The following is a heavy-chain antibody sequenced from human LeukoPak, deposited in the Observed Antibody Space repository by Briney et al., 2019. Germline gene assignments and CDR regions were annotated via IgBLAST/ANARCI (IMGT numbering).Heavy chain of an antibody. CDR1: GFTFSSNG. CDR3: TTEPPGYCSGGSCYGGY. Sequence: PGGSLRLSCAASGFTFSSNGMHWVRQAPGKGLEWVGRIKSKTDGGTTEYAAPVKGRFIISRDDSKNTLYLQMNSLKTEDTAVYYCTTEPPGYCSGGSCYGGYWGQGTLVTVSS. D-gene: IGHD2-15*01. CDR2: IKSKTDGGTT. J-gene: IGHJ4*02. V-gene: IGHV3-15*01.